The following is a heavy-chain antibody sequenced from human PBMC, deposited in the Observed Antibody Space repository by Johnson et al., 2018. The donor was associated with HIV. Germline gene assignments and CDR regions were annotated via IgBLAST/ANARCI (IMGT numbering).Heavy chain of an antibody. D-gene: IGHD3-3*01. V-gene: IGHV3-48*04. CDR3: ARQPDNFWSSDAFDI. Sequence: MLLVESGGGVVQPGRSLRLSCAASGFTFSTYGMHWVRQAPGKGLEWVSYISSSGGTIYYADSVKGRFSISRDNAKNSVFLQMNSLRVEDTAIYYCARQPDNFWSSDAFDIWGQGTMVTVSS. J-gene: IGHJ3*02. CDR2: ISSSGGTI. CDR1: GFTFSTYG.